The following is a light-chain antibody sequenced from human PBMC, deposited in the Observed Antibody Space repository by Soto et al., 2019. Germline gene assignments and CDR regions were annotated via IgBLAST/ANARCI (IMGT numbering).Light chain of an antibody. CDR2: DVS. CDR1: SSDVGAYNY. V-gene: IGLV2-14*01. J-gene: IGLJ1*01. CDR3: YSYASSSTYV. Sequence: SVLTQPASVSGSPGQSITISCTGTSSDVGAYNYVSWYQQHPAKVPNLMSDDVSNRHTGPSNRFSGNKSGNTACLTIYSLVCEYEADYYCYSYASSSTYVYGSGTKVTVL.